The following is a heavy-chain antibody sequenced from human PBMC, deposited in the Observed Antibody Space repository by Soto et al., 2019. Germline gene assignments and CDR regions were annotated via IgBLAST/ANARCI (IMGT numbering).Heavy chain of an antibody. J-gene: IGHJ6*02. CDR2: INSDGSST. CDR3: ARGGYCSGGTCYSSYYGLDV. CDR1: GFTFSSYW. D-gene: IGHD2-15*01. Sequence: EVQLVESGGGLVQPGGSLRLSCAASGFTFSSYWIHWVRQAPGKGLVWVSGINSDGSSTIYADSVKGRFTISRDNAKITLYLQMNSVRAEDTGVYFCARGGYCSGGTCYSSYYGLDVWGQGTTVTVSS. V-gene: IGHV3-74*01.